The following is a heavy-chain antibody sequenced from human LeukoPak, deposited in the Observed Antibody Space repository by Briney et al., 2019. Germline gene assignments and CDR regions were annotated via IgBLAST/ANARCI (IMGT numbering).Heavy chain of an antibody. D-gene: IGHD6-13*01. CDR3: ARDLGIAAAGTLSDY. Sequence: GASVKVSCKASGYTFTGYYMHWVRQAPGQGLEWMGWINPNSGGTNYAQKFQGRVTMTRDTSISTAYMELSRLRSDDTAVYNCARDLGIAAAGTLSDYWGQGTLVTVSS. V-gene: IGHV1-2*02. J-gene: IGHJ4*02. CDR2: INPNSGGT. CDR1: GYTFTGYY.